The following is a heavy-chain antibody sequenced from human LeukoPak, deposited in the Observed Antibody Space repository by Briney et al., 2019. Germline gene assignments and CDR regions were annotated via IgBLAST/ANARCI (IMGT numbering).Heavy chain of an antibody. J-gene: IGHJ4*02. D-gene: IGHD6-19*01. Sequence: GGSLRLSCAASGFTFSSYAMSWVRQAPGKGLEWVSAISGSGGSTYYADSVKGRFTISRDNYKNTLYLEMNSLRAEDTAVYYCAKSYGSGWYYFDCWGQETLVTVSS. V-gene: IGHV3-23*01. CDR2: ISGSGGST. CDR1: GFTFSSYA. CDR3: AKSYGSGWYYFDC.